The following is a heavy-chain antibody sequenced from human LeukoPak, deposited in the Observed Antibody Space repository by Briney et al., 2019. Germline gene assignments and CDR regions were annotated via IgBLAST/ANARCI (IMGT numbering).Heavy chain of an antibody. D-gene: IGHD6-13*01. CDR3: ARVLAAAGISNWFDP. CDR1: GGSISSYY. J-gene: IGHJ5*02. CDR2: IYYSGST. Sequence: SETLSLTCTVSGGSISSYYWSWIRQPPGKGLEWIGYIYYSGSTNYNPSLKSRVTISVDTSKNQFSLKLSSVTAADTAVYYCARVLAAAGISNWFDPWGQETLVTVSS. V-gene: IGHV4-59*01.